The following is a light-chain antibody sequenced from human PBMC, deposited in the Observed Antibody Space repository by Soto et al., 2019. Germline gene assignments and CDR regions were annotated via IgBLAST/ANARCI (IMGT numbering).Light chain of an antibody. J-gene: IGLJ1*01. V-gene: IGLV1-51*01. CDR1: SSDVGQKY. CDR3: AKRDIWLTSVGGYV. CDR2: GHD. Sequence: QSVLTQPPSVSAAPGQKVTISCSGSSSDVGQKYVSWYQHLPGTAPKLLIYGHDKRPSGIPDRFAASTSGTSATLVNTWLLAWEEAEYLCAKRDIWLTSVGGYVLGLGITVTVL.